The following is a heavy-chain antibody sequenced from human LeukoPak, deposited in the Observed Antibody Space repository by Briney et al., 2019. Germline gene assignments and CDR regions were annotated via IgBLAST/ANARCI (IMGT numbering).Heavy chain of an antibody. D-gene: IGHD1-26*01. CDR3: GIDNGRYRNNYFDH. Sequence: PGGSLRLSCAASGFTFSSYGMHWVRQAPGKGLEWVSTISGSGGGTYYADSVKGRFTISRDDSKNTLYLQMRSLRAEDTAVYYCGIDNGRYRNNYFDHWGQGALVTVSS. CDR2: ISGSGGGT. V-gene: IGHV3-23*01. J-gene: IGHJ4*02. CDR1: GFTFSSYG.